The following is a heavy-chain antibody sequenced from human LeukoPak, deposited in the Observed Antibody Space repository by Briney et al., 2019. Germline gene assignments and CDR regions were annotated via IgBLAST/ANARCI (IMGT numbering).Heavy chain of an antibody. CDR1: GFTVSSDY. J-gene: IGHJ4*02. CDR2: IYSGGST. D-gene: IGHD4-17*01. V-gene: IGHV3-66*01. CDR3: AVGDYEGYFDY. Sequence: GGSLRLSCAASGFTVSSDYMSWVRQAPGKGLEWVSVIYSGGSTYYADSVKGRFTISRDNSKNTLYLQMNSLRAEDTAVYYCAVGDYEGYFDYWGQGTLVTVSS.